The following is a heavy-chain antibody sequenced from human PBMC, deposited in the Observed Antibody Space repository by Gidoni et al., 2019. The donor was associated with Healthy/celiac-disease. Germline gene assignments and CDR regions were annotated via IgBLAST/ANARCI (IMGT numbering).Heavy chain of an antibody. V-gene: IGHV3-30*01. CDR2: ISYDGSNK. D-gene: IGHD3-22*01. J-gene: IGHJ5*02. CDR1: GFTFSSYA. CDR3: ARALREYYDSSGYSDNWFDP. Sequence: QVQLVESGGGVVQPGRSLRLSCAASGFTFSSYAMPWVRQAPGKGLEWLAVISYDGSNKYYADSVNGRFTISRDNSKNTLYLQMNSLRAEDTAVYYCARALREYYDSSGYSDNWFDPWGQGTLVTVSS.